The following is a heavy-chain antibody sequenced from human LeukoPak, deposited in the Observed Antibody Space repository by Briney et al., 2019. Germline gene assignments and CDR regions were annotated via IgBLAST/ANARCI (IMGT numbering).Heavy chain of an antibody. J-gene: IGHJ4*02. CDR1: GYTFTEYA. CDR3: ARGGPNRSGWTLDY. Sequence: ASVKVSCKASGYTFTEYAMHWVRLAPGHGLEWMGWINADSGNTESSLRFQGRLSITWDTSATTAYVELSSLTSEDTAVYYCARGGPNRSGWTLDYWGPGTLVTVSS. D-gene: IGHD6-19*01. V-gene: IGHV1-3*01. CDR2: INADSGNT.